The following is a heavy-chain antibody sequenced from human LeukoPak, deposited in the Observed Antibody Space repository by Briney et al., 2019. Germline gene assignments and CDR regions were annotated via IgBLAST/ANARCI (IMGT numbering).Heavy chain of an antibody. J-gene: IGHJ6*02. CDR2: IYYSGST. V-gene: IGHV4-31*03. Sequence: SETLSLTCTVSGGSIRSSSCYWSWIRQHPGKGLEWIGYIYYSGSTYYNPSLKSRVTISVDTSKNQFSLKLSSVTAADTAVYYCARVWYSSGWYAYGMDVWGQGTTVTVSS. D-gene: IGHD6-19*01. CDR1: GGSIRSSSCY. CDR3: ARVWYSSGWYAYGMDV.